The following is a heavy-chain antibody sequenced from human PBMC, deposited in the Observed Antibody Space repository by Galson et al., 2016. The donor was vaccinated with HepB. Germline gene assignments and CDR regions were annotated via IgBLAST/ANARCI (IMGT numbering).Heavy chain of an antibody. D-gene: IGHD3-16*02. V-gene: IGHV2-5*02. Sequence: PALVKPTQTLTLTCTFSGFSLSTSGVGVGWIRQPPGKALEWLALIYWDDDKRYSPSLKSRLTITKDTSKNEVVLTMTNMEPVDTAKYYCGHRVNGDYGWGNYCYWWFDPWGQGTLVTVSS. CDR2: IYWDDDK. CDR1: GFSLSTSGVG. J-gene: IGHJ5*02. CDR3: GHRVNGDYGWGNYCYWWFDP.